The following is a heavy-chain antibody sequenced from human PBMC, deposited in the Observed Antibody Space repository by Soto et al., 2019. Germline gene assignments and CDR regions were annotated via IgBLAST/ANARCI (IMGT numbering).Heavy chain of an antibody. CDR1: GGSFSGYY. Sequence: QVQLQQWGAGLLKPSETLSLTCAVYGGSFSGYYWSWIRQPPGKGLEWIGEINHSGSSNYNPYLKSRVPIAVDTSKNQFSLKLSSVTAADTAVYYCARRGVRYGMDVWGQGTTVTVSS. CDR3: ARRGVRYGMDV. CDR2: INHSGSS. V-gene: IGHV4-34*01. D-gene: IGHD3-10*01. J-gene: IGHJ6*02.